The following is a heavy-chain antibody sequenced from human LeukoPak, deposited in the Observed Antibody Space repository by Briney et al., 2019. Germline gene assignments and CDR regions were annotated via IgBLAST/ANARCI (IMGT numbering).Heavy chain of an antibody. CDR1: GGTFSSYA. Sequence: SVKVSCKASGGTFSSYAISWVRQAPGQGLEWMGGINPIFGTANYAQKFQGRVTITADESTSTAYMELSSLRSEDTAVYYCASLSGGIAVAGFISWAFDIWGQGTMVTVSS. D-gene: IGHD6-19*01. CDR3: ASLSGGIAVAGFISWAFDI. CDR2: INPIFGTA. J-gene: IGHJ3*02. V-gene: IGHV1-69*13.